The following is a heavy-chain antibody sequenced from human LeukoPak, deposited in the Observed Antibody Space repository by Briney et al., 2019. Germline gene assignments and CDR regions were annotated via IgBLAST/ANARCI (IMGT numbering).Heavy chain of an antibody. D-gene: IGHD2-21*01. J-gene: IGHJ4*01. CDR3: TRNGDGLGY. Sequence: HPGGSLRLSCAASGFTFSNYEIIWVRQAPGKGLEWISYTSPSGSATNYVDSVKGRFTISRDNAKNLLYLQMNSLSGEDTAVYYCTRNGDGLGYWG. CDR2: TSPSGSAT. CDR1: GFTFSNYE. V-gene: IGHV3-48*03.